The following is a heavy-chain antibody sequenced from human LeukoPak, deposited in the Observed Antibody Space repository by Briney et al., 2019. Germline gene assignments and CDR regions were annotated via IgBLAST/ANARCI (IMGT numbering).Heavy chain of an antibody. CDR1: GFTFSSYW. CDR2: IKQDGSEK. J-gene: IGHJ6*03. Sequence: GGSLRLSCAASGFTFSSYWMSWVRQAPGKGLEWVANIKQDGSEKYYVDSVKGRFTISRDNSKNTLYLQMNSLRAEDTALYYCARAVGYDFWSGYYTGGDYYYYYMDVWGKGTTVTVSS. CDR3: ARAVGYDFWSGYYTGGDYYYYYMDV. V-gene: IGHV3-7*03. D-gene: IGHD3-3*01.